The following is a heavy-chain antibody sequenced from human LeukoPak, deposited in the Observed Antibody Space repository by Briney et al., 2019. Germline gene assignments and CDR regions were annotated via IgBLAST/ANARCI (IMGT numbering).Heavy chain of an antibody. V-gene: IGHV4-59*01. J-gene: IGHJ4*02. CDR3: ARDIFLGASDY. CDR2: IYYSGST. D-gene: IGHD1-26*01. CDR1: GGPISSYY. Sequence: SETLSLTCTVSGGPISSYYWSWIRQPPGKGLEWIGYIYYSGSTNYNPSLKSRVTISVDTSKNQFSLKLSSVTAADTAVYYCARDIFLGASDYWGQGTLVTVSS.